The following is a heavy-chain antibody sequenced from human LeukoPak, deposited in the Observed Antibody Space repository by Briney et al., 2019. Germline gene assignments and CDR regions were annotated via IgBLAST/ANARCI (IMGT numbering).Heavy chain of an antibody. CDR2: IYSGGST. J-gene: IGHJ4*02. D-gene: IGHD3-3*01. CDR3: ARDSMEWNSFDY. CDR1: GFTVSSNY. Sequence: GGSLRLSCAASGFTVSSNYMSWVRQAPGKGLGWVSVIYSGGSTYYADPVKGRFTISRDNSKNTLYLQMNSLRAEDTAVYYCARDSMEWNSFDYWGQGTLVTVSS. V-gene: IGHV3-53*01.